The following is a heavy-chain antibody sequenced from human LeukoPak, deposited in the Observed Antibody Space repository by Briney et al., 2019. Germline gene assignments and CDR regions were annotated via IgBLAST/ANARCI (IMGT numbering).Heavy chain of an antibody. Sequence: SVKVSCKASGGTFSSYAIGWVRQAPGQGLEWMGGIIPSFGAAHYPHKFPGRVTLTADESTTTASKELRSLRSDDTAVYYCARPRVGPWAFDIWGQGTMVTVSS. D-gene: IGHD1-26*01. CDR3: ARPRVGPWAFDI. J-gene: IGHJ3*02. CDR2: IIPSFGAA. CDR1: GGTFSSYA. V-gene: IGHV1-69*01.